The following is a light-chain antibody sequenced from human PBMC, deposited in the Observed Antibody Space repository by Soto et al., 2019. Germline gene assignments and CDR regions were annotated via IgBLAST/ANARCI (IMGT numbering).Light chain of an antibody. CDR1: SSDVGGYDS. CDR2: EVT. Sequence: QSALTQPPSASGSPGQSVTISCTGTSSDVGGYDSVSWYQQHPGKAPKLIIYEVTKRPSGVPDRFSGSKSGNTASLTVSGLQAEDEADYYCSSHAGIINVVFGGGTQLT. CDR3: SSHAGIINVV. J-gene: IGLJ3*02. V-gene: IGLV2-8*01.